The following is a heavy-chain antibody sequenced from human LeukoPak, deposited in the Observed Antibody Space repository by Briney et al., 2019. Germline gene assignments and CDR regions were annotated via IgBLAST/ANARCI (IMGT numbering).Heavy chain of an antibody. CDR3: ARDSKLLDEPYNWFDP. D-gene: IGHD2-15*01. Sequence: SETLSLTCAVYGGSFSGYYWSWIRQPPGKGLEWIGEINHSGSTNYNPSLKSRVTISVDTSKNQFSLKLSSVTAADTAVYYCARDSKLLDEPYNWFDPWGQGTLVTVSS. CDR1: GGSFSGYY. J-gene: IGHJ5*02. CDR2: INHSGST. V-gene: IGHV4-34*01.